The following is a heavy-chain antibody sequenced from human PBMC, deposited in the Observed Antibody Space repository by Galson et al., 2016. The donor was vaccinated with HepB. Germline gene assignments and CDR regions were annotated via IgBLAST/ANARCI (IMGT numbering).Heavy chain of an antibody. CDR3: ARDVREGYGYYGFLQDNWFDT. V-gene: IGHV3-30*04. CDR2: ISYDGTDK. J-gene: IGHJ5*02. Sequence: SLRLSCAASGFTFNTYAMHWVRQAPGKGLEWVALISYDGTDKYYADSVKGRFSISRDNAKNSLFLQMHSLRAEDTAVYYCARDVREGYGYYGFLQDNWFDTWGQGTLVTVSS. D-gene: IGHD3-22*01. CDR1: GFTFNTYA.